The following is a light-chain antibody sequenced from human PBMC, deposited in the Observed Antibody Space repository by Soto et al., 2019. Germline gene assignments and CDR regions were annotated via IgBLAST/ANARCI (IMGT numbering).Light chain of an antibody. V-gene: IGKV1-39*01. CDR3: QQSYSTPPT. J-gene: IGKJ1*01. CDR2: AAS. Sequence: DIQMTQSPSSLSASVEDRVTITCRASQSIGTYLHWYQQKPVKAPKLLIYAASNLQSGVPSRFRGGGPWTDFILTISSLQPEDVANYYCQQSYSTPPTFGQGTKVE. CDR1: QSIGTY.